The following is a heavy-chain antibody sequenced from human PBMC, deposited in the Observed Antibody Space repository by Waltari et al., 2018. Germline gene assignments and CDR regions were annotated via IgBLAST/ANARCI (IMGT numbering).Heavy chain of an antibody. V-gene: IGHV1-2*02. CDR3: AKAYLDYGGNSWPFDF. CDR1: GYTFTGYY. D-gene: IGHD4-17*01. J-gene: IGHJ3*01. Sequence: QVQLLQPGAEVKKPGASVKVSCKASGYTFTGYYLHWVRQAPGQGLEWMGWINPNSGDTHYARKFQGRITMTRDTSITTAYLELSRLKSDDTALYCCAKAYLDYGGNSWPFDFWGQGTMVTVSS. CDR2: INPNSGDT.